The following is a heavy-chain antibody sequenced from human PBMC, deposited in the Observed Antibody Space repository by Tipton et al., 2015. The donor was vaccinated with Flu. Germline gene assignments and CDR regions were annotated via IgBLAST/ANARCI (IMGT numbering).Heavy chain of an antibody. CDR2: SDYSGRT. J-gene: IGHJ4*02. CDR1: GASISSSDYY. V-gene: IGHV4-39*01. D-gene: IGHD1-1*01. Sequence: TLSLTCTVSGASISSSDYYWGWIRQPPGKGLEWIGTSDYSGRTSSSPSLKSRLTISVDTSKSQFSLQLSSVTAADTAVYYCARHPSRVVTTGTGFDHWGQGALVTVSS. CDR3: ARHPSRVVTTGTGFDH.